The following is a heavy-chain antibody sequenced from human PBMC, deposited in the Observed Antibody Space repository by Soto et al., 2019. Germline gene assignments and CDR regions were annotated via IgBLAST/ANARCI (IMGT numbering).Heavy chain of an antibody. CDR1: GDTFKNCV. V-gene: IGHV1-69*05. D-gene: IGHD7-27*01. CDR2: IIPLFGTT. CDR3: AAELGFGKLTVV. J-gene: IGHJ6*02. Sequence: SVKVSCKASGDTFKNCVISWVRQAPGQGLEWMGGIIPLFGTTDFAQRFQGRLTIRTDESTTTAYMELSRLRSEDTATYYCAAELGFGKLTVVWGQGTTVTVSS.